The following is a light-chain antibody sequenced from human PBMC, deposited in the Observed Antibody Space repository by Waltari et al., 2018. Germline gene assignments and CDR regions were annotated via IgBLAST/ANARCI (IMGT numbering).Light chain of an antibody. Sequence: EVVLTQSPATLSLSPGERATLSCRASQSVSVYLAWYQQKPGQAPRLLIYDASNRATGVPARFSGSGSGTDFTLTISSLEPEDFAVYDCQQRTDRPPVTFGQGTRVEMK. J-gene: IGKJ1*01. CDR1: QSVSVY. V-gene: IGKV3-11*01. CDR2: DAS. CDR3: QQRTDRPPVT.